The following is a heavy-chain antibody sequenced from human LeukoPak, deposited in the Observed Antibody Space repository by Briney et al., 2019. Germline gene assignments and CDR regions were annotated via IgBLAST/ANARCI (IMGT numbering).Heavy chain of an antibody. CDR3: AREDTFYDFWSGRTYNWFDP. Sequence: GGSLRLSCAASGFMFSSYWMSWVRQAPEKGLEWVSSISSSSSYIYYADSVKGRFTISRDNAKNSLYLQMNSLRAEDTAVYYCAREDTFYDFWSGRTYNWFDPWGQGTLVTVSS. D-gene: IGHD3-3*01. J-gene: IGHJ5*02. CDR2: ISSSSSYI. CDR1: GFMFSSYW. V-gene: IGHV3-21*01.